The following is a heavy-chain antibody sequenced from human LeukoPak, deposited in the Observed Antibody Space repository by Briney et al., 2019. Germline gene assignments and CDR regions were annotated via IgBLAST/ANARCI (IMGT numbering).Heavy chain of an antibody. Sequence: GGSLRLSCTASGFTFGDYAMSWFRQAPGKGLEWVGFIRSRAYGGTTEYAASVKGRFTISGDDSKSIAYLQMNSLKTEDTAVYYCTSVERNYYDSSGYYLPDYWGQGTLVTVSS. J-gene: IGHJ4*02. CDR1: GFTFGDYA. D-gene: IGHD3-22*01. V-gene: IGHV3-49*03. CDR2: IRSRAYGGTT. CDR3: TSVERNYYDSSGYYLPDY.